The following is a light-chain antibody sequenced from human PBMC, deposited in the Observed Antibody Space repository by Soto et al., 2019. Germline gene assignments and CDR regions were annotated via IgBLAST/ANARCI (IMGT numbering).Light chain of an antibody. V-gene: IGKV1-9*01. CDR3: QQLNNYPRT. CDR2: TAS. J-gene: IGKJ1*01. Sequence: DIQLTQSPSFLSASVGDRVTITCRASQGISSYLAWYQQKPGKAPKLLISTASTLQSGVPSRFSGSGSGTEFTLTISSLQPEDFAAYSCQQLNNYPRTFGQGTKVEI. CDR1: QGISSY.